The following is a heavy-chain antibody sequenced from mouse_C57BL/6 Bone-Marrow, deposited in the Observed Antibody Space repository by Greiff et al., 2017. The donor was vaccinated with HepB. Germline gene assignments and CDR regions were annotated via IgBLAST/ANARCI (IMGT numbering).Heavy chain of an antibody. CDR1: GFTFSSYA. CDR3: AREGGGIYDGYFYWYFDV. D-gene: IGHD2-3*01. Sequence: EVQRVESGGGLVKPGGSLKLSCAASGFTFSSYAMSWVRQTPEKRLEWVATISDGGSYTYYPDNVKGRFTISRDNAKNNLYLQMSHLKSEDTAMYYCAREGGGIYDGYFYWYFDVWGTGTTVTVSS. J-gene: IGHJ1*03. V-gene: IGHV5-4*01. CDR2: ISDGGSYT.